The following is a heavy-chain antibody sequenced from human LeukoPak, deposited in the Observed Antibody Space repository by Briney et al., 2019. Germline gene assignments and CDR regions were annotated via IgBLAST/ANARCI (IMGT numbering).Heavy chain of an antibody. CDR1: GFTFSSYA. D-gene: IGHD6-19*01. Sequence: GGSLRLSCSASGFTFSSYAMHWVRQAPGKGLEYVSAISSNGGSTYYADSVQGRFTISRDNSKNTLYLQMSSLRAEDTAVYYCVKDPAVAGTRYFDYWGQGTLVTVSS. J-gene: IGHJ4*02. V-gene: IGHV3-64D*09. CDR3: VKDPAVAGTRYFDY. CDR2: ISSNGGST.